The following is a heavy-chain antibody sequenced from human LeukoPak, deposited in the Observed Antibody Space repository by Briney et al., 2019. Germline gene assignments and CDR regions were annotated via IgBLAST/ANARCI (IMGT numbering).Heavy chain of an antibody. V-gene: IGHV4-61*02. D-gene: IGHD3-22*01. Sequence: SHTLSLTCTVSGGSISTSYFWTWIRQSAGKGLEWIGRIYSSGSTTYNPSLKSRVTISVDTSKNQFSLKLSSVTAADTAVYYCARTRPSGSGYRSHVAFHIWGQGTMVTVSS. CDR1: GGSISTSYF. J-gene: IGHJ3*02. CDR3: ARTRPSGSGYRSHVAFHI. CDR2: IYSSGST.